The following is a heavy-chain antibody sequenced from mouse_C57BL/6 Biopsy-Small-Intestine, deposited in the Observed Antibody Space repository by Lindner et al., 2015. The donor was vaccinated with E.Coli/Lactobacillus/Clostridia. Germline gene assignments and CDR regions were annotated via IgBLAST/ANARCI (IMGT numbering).Heavy chain of an antibody. D-gene: IGHD1-1*01. CDR1: GFTFSDYG. J-gene: IGHJ1*03. Sequence: VQLQESGGGLVKPGGSLELSCAASGFTFSDYGIHWVRQAPEKGLEWVAYISSGSNTIYYADTVKGRFTISRDNAKNTLFLQMTSLRSEDTAMYYCARELPPNWYFDVWGTGTTVTVSS. CDR2: ISSGSNTI. CDR3: ARELPPNWYFDV. V-gene: IGHV5-17*01.